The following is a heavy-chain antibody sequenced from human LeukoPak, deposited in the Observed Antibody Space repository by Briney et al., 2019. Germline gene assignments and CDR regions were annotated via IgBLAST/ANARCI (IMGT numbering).Heavy chain of an antibody. CDR3: ARDSGFFAS. D-gene: IGHD3-10*01. CDR1: GGFFSSYY. Sequence: SETLSLTCTVSGGFFSSYYWSWIRQPAGKGLEWIGRIYSSGSTTYNPSLKSRVTMSVDTSKSQFSLKLNSVTAADTAVYYCARDSGFFASWGQGTLVTVSA. J-gene: IGHJ4*02. V-gene: IGHV4-4*07. CDR2: IYSSGST.